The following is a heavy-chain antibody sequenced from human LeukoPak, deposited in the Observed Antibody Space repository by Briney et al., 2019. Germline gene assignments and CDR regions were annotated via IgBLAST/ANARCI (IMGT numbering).Heavy chain of an antibody. J-gene: IGHJ6*02. D-gene: IGHD6-13*01. Sequence: PGGSLRLSCAASGFTFSSYAMSWVRQAPGKGLEWVSAISGSGGSTYYADSVKGRFTISRDNSKNTLYLQMNSLRAEDTAVYYCAKDNYPDSSSWTSWLNYGMDVWGQGTTVTVSS. V-gene: IGHV3-23*01. CDR1: GFTFSSYA. CDR3: AKDNYPDSSSWTSWLNYGMDV. CDR2: ISGSGGST.